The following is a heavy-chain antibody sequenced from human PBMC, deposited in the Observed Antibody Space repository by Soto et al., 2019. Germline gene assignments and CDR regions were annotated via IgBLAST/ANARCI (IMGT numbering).Heavy chain of an antibody. Sequence: EVQLVESGGGLVKPGGSLRLSCAASGFTFSNAWMSWVRQAPGKGLEWVGRIKSKTDGGTTDYAAPVKGRFTISRDDSKNTLDLQMNSLKTEDTAVYYCTTDLRRDGYNYWGQGTLVTVAS. CDR2: IKSKTDGGTT. CDR3: TTDLRRDGYNY. J-gene: IGHJ4*02. CDR1: GFTFSNAW. V-gene: IGHV3-15*01. D-gene: IGHD5-12*01.